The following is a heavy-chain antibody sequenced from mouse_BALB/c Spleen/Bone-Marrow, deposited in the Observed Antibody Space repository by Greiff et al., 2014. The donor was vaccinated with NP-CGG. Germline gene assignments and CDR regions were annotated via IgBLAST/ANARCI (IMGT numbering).Heavy chain of an antibody. D-gene: IGHD2-3*01. CDR1: GFAFSSYD. CDR2: ISHGGGTT. V-gene: IGHV5-12-1*01. CDR3: TRHGGYYPYYYAMDY. J-gene: IGHJ4*01. Sequence: EVMLVESGRGLVKPGGSLKLSCAASGFAFSSYDMSWVRQTPEKRLEWVAYISHGGGTTYYSDTVKGRFTISRDNAKNTLYLQMSSLKSEDTAIYYCTRHGGYYPYYYAMDYWGQGTSVTVSS.